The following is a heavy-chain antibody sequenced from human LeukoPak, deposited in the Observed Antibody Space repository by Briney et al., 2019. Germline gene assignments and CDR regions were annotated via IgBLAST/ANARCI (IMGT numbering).Heavy chain of an antibody. CDR2: IKKDGSEK. Sequence: PGGSLRLSCAASGFNFSNYWMTWVRQALGKGLEWVANIKKDGSEKHFVDSVKGRFTISRDNAKKSLYLQVDSLRAEDTAVYYCARAFARYTSSWYPRYGLDVWGQGTAVTVSS. V-gene: IGHV3-7*05. CDR1: GFNFSNYW. CDR3: ARAFARYTSSWYPRYGLDV. D-gene: IGHD6-13*01. J-gene: IGHJ6*02.